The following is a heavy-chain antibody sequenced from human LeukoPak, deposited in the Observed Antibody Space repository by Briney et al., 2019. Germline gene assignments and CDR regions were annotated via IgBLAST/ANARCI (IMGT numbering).Heavy chain of an antibody. J-gene: IGHJ3*02. CDR2: IYDSGST. D-gene: IGHD6-13*01. CDR1: GGSISNYY. CDR3: ARGGIAAAGIPLRI. Sequence: PSETLSLTCTVSGGSISNYYWSWIRQPPGKGLEWIGYIYDSGSTNYNPSLKSRVTISVDTSKNQFSLKATSVTAADTAVYYCARGGIAAAGIPLRIWGQGTMVTVSS. V-gene: IGHV4-59*01.